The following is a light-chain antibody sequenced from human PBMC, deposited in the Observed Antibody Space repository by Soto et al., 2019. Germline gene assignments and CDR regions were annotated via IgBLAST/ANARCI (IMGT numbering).Light chain of an antibody. CDR1: QRVSTY. CDR3: QQYGSSGT. V-gene: IGKV3-20*01. CDR2: DAS. J-gene: IGKJ1*01. Sequence: EIVLTQSPATLSLSPGDTATLSCRATQRVSTYLAWYQQKPGQAPRLLIYDASNRAPGIPARFSGSGSGTDFTLTISRLEPEDFAVYYCQQYGSSGTFGQGTKVDIK.